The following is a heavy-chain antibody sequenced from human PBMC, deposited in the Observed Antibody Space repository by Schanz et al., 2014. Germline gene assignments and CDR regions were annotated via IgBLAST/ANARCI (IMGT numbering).Heavy chain of an antibody. Sequence: QVQLVQSGTQVKKPGASVKVSCKASGYTLSAYSLHWVRHAPGQGLEWMGIVNPSVRGTHFAREFQGGVTVPGDTSTSTVYMELSGLRTEDTANYYCAGALDSSGYYFAYRGQGALVSVSS. V-gene: IGHV1-46*03. CDR1: GYTLSAYS. D-gene: IGHD6-19*01. CDR3: AGALDSSGYYFAY. J-gene: IGHJ4*02. CDR2: VNPSVRGT.